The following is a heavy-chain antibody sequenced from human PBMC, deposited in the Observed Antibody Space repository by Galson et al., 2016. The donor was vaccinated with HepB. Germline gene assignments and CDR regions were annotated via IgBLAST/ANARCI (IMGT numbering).Heavy chain of an antibody. Sequence: TLSLTCTVSGGSLSSGGHYWSWIRQHPGKGLEWIGYIYYRGSTYYNPSLKSRITISVDTSKNQFSLKLSSVTAADSAVYYCARSDIGGSSSFAYWGQGTLVTVSS. CDR2: IYYRGST. CDR3: ARSDIGGSSSFAY. CDR1: GGSLSSGGHY. J-gene: IGHJ4*02. V-gene: IGHV4-31*03. D-gene: IGHD4-23*01.